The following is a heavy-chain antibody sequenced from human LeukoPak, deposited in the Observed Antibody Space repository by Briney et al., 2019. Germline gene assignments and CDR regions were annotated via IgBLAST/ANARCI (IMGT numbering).Heavy chain of an antibody. CDR1: GFTFDYYA. V-gene: IGHV3-43*02. J-gene: IGHJ5*02. D-gene: IGHD2-2*01. CDR3: TRDPYCSSTSCYGWFDP. Sequence: QPGGPPRLSCAASGFTFDYYAMHWVRQAPGKSLDWFSLSSVDGGSTNYADSVEGRFTISRDNSKNSLYLQMNSLTTEDTALYYCTRDPYCSSTSCYGWFDPWGQGTLVIVSS. CDR2: SSVDGGST.